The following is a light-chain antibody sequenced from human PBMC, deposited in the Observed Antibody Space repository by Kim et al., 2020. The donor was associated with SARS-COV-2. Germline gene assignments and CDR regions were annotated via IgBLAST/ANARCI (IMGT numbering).Light chain of an antibody. CDR3: NSRDSSGNHLV. V-gene: IGLV3-19*01. CDR2: GKN. Sequence: ALGQTVRITCQGKSLRSYYASWYQQKPGQAPVLVIYGKNNRPSGIPDRFSGSSSGNTASLTITGAQAEDEADYYCNSRDSSGNHLVFGGGTKVTVL. CDR1: SLRSYY. J-gene: IGLJ3*02.